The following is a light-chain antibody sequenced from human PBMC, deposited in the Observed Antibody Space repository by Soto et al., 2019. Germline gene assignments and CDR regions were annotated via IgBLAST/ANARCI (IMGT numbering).Light chain of an antibody. V-gene: IGLV2-23*01. J-gene: IGLJ1*01. CDR2: EGS. CDR3: CSYAGSSTYHV. CDR1: RRDVGSYNL. Sequence: QAALTQPASVAGSPGQSVTISCTGTRRDVGSYNLVSWYQQHPGKAPKLMIYEGSKRPSGVSNRFSGSKSGNTASLTISGLQAEDEADYYCCSYAGSSTYHVFGPGTKVTVL.